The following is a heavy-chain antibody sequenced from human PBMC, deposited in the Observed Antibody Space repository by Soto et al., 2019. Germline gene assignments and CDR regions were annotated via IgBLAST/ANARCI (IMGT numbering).Heavy chain of an antibody. D-gene: IGHD3-22*01. V-gene: IGHV3-30-3*01. CDR2: ISYDGSNK. J-gene: IGHJ4*02. CDR1: GFTFSSYA. CDR3: ARDQADYYDSSGYYPLDY. Sequence: QVQLVESGGGVVQPGRSLRLSCAASGFTFSSYAMHWVRQAPGKGLEWVAVISYDGSNKYYADSVKGRFTISRDNSKNTLYLQMNSPRAEDTAVYYCARDQADYYDSSGYYPLDYWGQGTLVTVSS.